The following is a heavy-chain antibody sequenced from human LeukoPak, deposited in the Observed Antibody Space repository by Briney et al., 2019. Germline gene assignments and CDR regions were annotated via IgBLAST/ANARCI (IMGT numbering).Heavy chain of an antibody. J-gene: IGHJ4*02. CDR3: ARARRDYYDSSGYYRYYFDY. CDR1: GYTFTGYY. Sequence: ASVKVSCKASGYTFTGYYMHWVRQAPGQGLEWMGWINPNSGGTNYAQKFQGRVTMTRDTSISTAYMELSRLRSDDTAVYYCARARRDYYDSSGYYRYYFDYWGQGTLVTVPS. V-gene: IGHV1-2*02. CDR2: INPNSGGT. D-gene: IGHD3-22*01.